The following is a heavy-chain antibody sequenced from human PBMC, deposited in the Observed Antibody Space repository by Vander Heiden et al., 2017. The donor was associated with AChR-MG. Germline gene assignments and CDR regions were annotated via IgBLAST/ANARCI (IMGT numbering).Heavy chain of an antibody. CDR2: INHSGTT. CDR1: GGSFSGYY. V-gene: IGHV4-34*01. J-gene: IGHJ5*02. Sequence: QVQLQQWGAGLLKPSETLSLTCAVYGGSFSGYYWSWSRQPPGKGLEWIEEINHSGTTNYNPSLKSRVTISVDTSKNQFSLKLSSVTAADTAVYYCARAGYCSSTSCYHRRNWFDPWGQGTLVTVSS. D-gene: IGHD2-2*01. CDR3: ARAGYCSSTSCYHRRNWFDP.